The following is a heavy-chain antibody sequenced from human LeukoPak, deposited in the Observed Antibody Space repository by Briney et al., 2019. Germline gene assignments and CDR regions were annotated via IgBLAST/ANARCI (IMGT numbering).Heavy chain of an antibody. J-gene: IGHJ5*02. Sequence: ASVKVSCKASGYTFTGYYMHWVRQAPGQGLEWMGWINPNSGGTNYAQKFQGRVTMTRETSISTAYMELSRLRSDDTAVYYCARGGLDIVVVVAATPGVNWFDPWGQGTLVTVSS. D-gene: IGHD2-15*01. V-gene: IGHV1-2*02. CDR1: GYTFTGYY. CDR3: ARGGLDIVVVVAATPGVNWFDP. CDR2: INPNSGGT.